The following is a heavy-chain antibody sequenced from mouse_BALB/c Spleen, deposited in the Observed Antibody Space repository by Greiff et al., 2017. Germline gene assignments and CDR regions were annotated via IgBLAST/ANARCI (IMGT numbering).Heavy chain of an antibody. V-gene: IGHV7-3*02. D-gene: IGHD1-1*01. J-gene: IGHJ1*01. CDR3: ARDMSSYWYFDV. CDR1: GFTFTDYY. CDR2: IRNKANGYTT. Sequence: EVKVVESGGGLVQPGGSLRLSCATSGFTFTDYYMSWVRQPPGKALEWLGFIRNKANGYTTEYSASVKGRFTISRDNSQSILYLQMNTLRAEDSATYYCARDMSSYWYFDVWGAGTTVTVSS.